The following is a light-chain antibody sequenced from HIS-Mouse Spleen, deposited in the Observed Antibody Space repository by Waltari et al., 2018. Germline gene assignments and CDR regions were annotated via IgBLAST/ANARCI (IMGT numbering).Light chain of an antibody. J-gene: IGLJ2*01. CDR1: SSDVGSYNL. CDR3: CSYAGSSTFEV. V-gene: IGLV2-23*03. CDR2: EGS. Sequence: QSALTQPASLSGSPGQSITISCTGTSSDVGSYNLVSWYQQHPGKAPKPMIYEGSKRPSGVSNRFSGSKSGNTASLTISGLQAEDEADYYCCSYAGSSTFEVFGGGTKLTVL.